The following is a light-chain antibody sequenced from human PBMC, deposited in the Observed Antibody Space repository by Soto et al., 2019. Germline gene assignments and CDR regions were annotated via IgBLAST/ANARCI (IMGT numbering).Light chain of an antibody. CDR1: QSVNSN. V-gene: IGKV3-15*01. Sequence: EIVVTQSPATVSVSAVGRATLSCRASQSVNSNLAWYHLKPGQAPRLLIYGASIRAAGIPARFTGSESGTEFTLSISSLQSEDFAVYYCQQYDDWPWTFGHGTKVDIK. CDR3: QQYDDWPWT. J-gene: IGKJ1*01. CDR2: GAS.